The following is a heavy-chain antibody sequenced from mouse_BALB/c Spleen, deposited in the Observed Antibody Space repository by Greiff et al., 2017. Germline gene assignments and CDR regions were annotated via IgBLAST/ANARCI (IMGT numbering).Heavy chain of an antibody. CDR2: ISSGSSTI. CDR3: ARSGYYHWYFDV. J-gene: IGHJ1*01. CDR1: GFTFSSFG. D-gene: IGHD3-1*01. Sequence: EVKLVESGGGLVQPGGSRKLSCAASGFTFSSFGMHWVRQAPEKGLEWVAYISSGSSTIYYADTVKGRFTISRDNPKNTLFLQMTSLRSEDTAMYYCARSGYYHWYFDVWGAGTTVTVSS. V-gene: IGHV5-17*02.